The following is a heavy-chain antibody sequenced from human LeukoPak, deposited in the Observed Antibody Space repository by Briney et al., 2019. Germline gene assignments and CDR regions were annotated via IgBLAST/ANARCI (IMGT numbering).Heavy chain of an antibody. D-gene: IGHD6-13*01. CDR2: ISYDGSNK. V-gene: IGHV3-30-3*01. J-gene: IGHJ5*01. CDR1: GFTFSSYA. Sequence: QAGGSLRLSCAASGFTFSSYAMHWVRQAPGKGLEWVAVISYDGSNKYYADSVKGRLTISRDNSKNTLYLQMNSLRAEDTAVYYCARGSHSSSWYGSWGQGTLVTVSS. CDR3: ARGSHSSSWYGS.